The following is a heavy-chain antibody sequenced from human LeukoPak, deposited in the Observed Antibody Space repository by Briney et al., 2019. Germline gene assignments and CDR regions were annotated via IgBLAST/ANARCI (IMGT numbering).Heavy chain of an antibody. J-gene: IGHJ4*02. Sequence: GGSLRLSCAASGFSFSAYSMNWVRQAPGKGLEWVSYISGSITTVYYADSVRGRFTISRDNAKNSLYLQMNSLRDEDTAVYYCARGCSPGTCSPFDYWGQGTLVTVSS. CDR1: GFSFSAYS. V-gene: IGHV3-48*02. CDR2: ISGSITTV. CDR3: ARGCSPGTCSPFDY. D-gene: IGHD2-15*01.